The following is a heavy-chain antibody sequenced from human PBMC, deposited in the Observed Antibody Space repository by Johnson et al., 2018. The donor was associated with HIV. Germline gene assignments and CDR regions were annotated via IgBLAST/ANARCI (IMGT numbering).Heavy chain of an antibody. D-gene: IGHD6-19*01. V-gene: IGHV3-30*04. CDR3: AKELALYSSGYGGDAFDI. CDR1: GFTFSSYA. J-gene: IGHJ3*02. Sequence: QVQLVESGGGVVQPGRSLRLSCAASGFTFSSYAMHWVRQAPGKGLEWVAVISYDGSNKYYADYAKGRFTIPRDNSKNTLYLQMNSLRAEDTAVYYCAKELALYSSGYGGDAFDIWGQGTMVTVSS. CDR2: ISYDGSNK.